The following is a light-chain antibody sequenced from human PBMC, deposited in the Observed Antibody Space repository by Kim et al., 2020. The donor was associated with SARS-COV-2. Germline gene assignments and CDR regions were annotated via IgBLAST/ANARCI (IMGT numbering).Light chain of an antibody. Sequence: TVTISCTRSSGSIAINYVQWYQQRPGSSPTTVIYEDNQRPSGVPDRFSGSFDSSSNSASLTISGLKTEDEADYYCQSYDSSNPTWVFGGGTKLTVL. CDR2: EDN. CDR1: SGSIAINY. V-gene: IGLV6-57*01. J-gene: IGLJ3*02. CDR3: QSYDSSNPTWV.